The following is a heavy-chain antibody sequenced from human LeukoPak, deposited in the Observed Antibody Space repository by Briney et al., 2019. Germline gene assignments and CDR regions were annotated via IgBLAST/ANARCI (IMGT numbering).Heavy chain of an antibody. CDR1: GFAFSSYG. CDR3: AKDSPPDY. Sequence: GGSMRLSCAASGFAFSSYGMSWVRQAPGKGLEWVSAISGSGGNTFYADSVKGRFTISRDNSKNTLYLQMNSLRAEDTAIYYCAKDSPPDYWGQGTLVTVSS. J-gene: IGHJ4*02. V-gene: IGHV3-23*01. CDR2: ISGSGGNT.